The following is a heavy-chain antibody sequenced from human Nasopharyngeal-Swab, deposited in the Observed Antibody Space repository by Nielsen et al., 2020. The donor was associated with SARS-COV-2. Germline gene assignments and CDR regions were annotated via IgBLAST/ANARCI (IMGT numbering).Heavy chain of an antibody. CDR2: IYYTGST. V-gene: IGHV4-59*01. CDR1: GGSITSYY. J-gene: IGHJ4*02. Sequence: SETLSLTCTVSGGSITSYYWSWIRQPPGKGLEWIGYIYYTGSTNYNPSLKSRVTISVDTSKNQFSLKRSSVNAADTAVYYCARVRYFDSSGYDYWGQGTLVTVSS. D-gene: IGHD3-22*01. CDR3: ARVRYFDSSGYDY.